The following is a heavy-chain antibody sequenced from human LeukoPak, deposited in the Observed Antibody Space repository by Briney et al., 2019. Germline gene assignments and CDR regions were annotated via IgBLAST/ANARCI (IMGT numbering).Heavy chain of an antibody. CDR1: GGSISSGGYY. CDR2: IYRSGST. CDR3: ARRKGYTSGSYAPWHFDL. J-gene: IGHJ2*01. V-gene: IGHV4-30-2*01. D-gene: IGHD6-19*01. Sequence: KSSQTLSLTCAVSGGSISSGGYYWSWIRQPPGKGLEWIGYIYRSGSTNYNPSLKSRVTMSVDTSKNRFSLKLNSVTAADTSVYYCARRKGYTSGSYAPWHFDLWGRGTLVTVSS.